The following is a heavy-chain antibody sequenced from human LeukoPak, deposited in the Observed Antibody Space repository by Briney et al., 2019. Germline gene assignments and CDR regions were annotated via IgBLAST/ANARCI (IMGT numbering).Heavy chain of an antibody. CDR2: IHTSGST. D-gene: IGHD2-2*01. J-gene: IGHJ5*02. V-gene: IGHV4-61*02. CDR3: ARAPSMPRFDP. Sequence: SQTLSLTCTVSGGSISSGSYYWSWIRQPAGKGLEWIGRIHTSGSTNYNPSLKSRVTISVDTSKNQFSLKLSSVTAADTAVYYCARAPSMPRFDPWGQGTLVTVSS. CDR1: GGSISSGSYY.